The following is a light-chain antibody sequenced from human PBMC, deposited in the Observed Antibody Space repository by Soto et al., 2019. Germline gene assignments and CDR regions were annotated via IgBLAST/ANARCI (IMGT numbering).Light chain of an antibody. CDR3: QQYGTSLPFT. V-gene: IGKV3-20*01. CDR1: QSVSSSY. J-gene: IGKJ2*01. Sequence: ELVLTQSPGTLSLSPGGRATLSCRASQSVSSSYLAWYQQKPGQAPRLLIYAASSRATGIPDRFSGSGSGTDFTLTIGRLEPEDFAVYFCQQYGTSLPFTFGQGTKVEIK. CDR2: AAS.